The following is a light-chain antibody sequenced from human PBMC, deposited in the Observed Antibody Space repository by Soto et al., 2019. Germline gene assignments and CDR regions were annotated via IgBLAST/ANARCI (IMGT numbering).Light chain of an antibody. CDR1: SSDVGGYNY. Sequence: QSALTQPRSVSGSPGQSVTICCTGTSSDVGGYNYVSWYQQHPGKAPKLMIYDVSKRPSGVPDRFSGSKSGNTASLTISGLQAEDEADYYCCSCAGSYTWVFGGGTQLTVL. V-gene: IGLV2-11*01. CDR3: CSCAGSYTWV. J-gene: IGLJ3*02. CDR2: DVS.